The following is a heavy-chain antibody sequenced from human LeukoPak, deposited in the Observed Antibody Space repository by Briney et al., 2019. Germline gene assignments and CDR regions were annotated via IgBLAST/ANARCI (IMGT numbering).Heavy chain of an antibody. CDR1: GYTFTGYY. J-gene: IGHJ4*02. D-gene: IGHD3-16*01. V-gene: IGHV1-2*02. CDR3: ARSLPLMVGDSQDNFNY. Sequence: ASVKVSCKVSGYTFTGYYMHGVRQAPGQGLEWMGWINPNSGGTNSAQNFQGRVTMTRDTSISTAYMELSSLRSDDTAVYYCARSLPLMVGDSQDNFNYWGQGTLVTVSS. CDR2: INPNSGGT.